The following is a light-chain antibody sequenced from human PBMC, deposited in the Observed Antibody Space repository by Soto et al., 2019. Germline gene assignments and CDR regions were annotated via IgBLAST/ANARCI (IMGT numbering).Light chain of an antibody. CDR3: QQYDNLPWT. Sequence: DIQMTQSPSSLSASVGDRVTITCQASQDISNYLNWYQQKPGKAPKLLIYDASNLETGVPSRFSGSGSGTDFTFTISSLLPEDIATYYCQQYDNLPWTFGQGTKVEI. CDR2: DAS. CDR1: QDISNY. J-gene: IGKJ1*01. V-gene: IGKV1-33*01.